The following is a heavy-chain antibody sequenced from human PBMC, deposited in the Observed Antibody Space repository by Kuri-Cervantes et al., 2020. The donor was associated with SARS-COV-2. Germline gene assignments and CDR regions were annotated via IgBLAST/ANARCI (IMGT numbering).Heavy chain of an antibody. CDR3: AKGDSSVWYIFDY. J-gene: IGHJ4*02. CDR2: ISSSSSTI. V-gene: IGHV3-48*01. D-gene: IGHD6-19*01. Sequence: GESLKISCAASGFTFSSYSMNWVRQAPGKGLEWVSYISSSSSTIYYADSVKGRFTISRDNAKNTLYLQMNSLRAEDTAVYYCAKGDSSVWYIFDYWGQGTLVTVSS. CDR1: GFTFSSYS.